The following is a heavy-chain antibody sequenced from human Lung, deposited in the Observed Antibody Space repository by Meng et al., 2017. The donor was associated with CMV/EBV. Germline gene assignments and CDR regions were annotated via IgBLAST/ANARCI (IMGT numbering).Heavy chain of an antibody. Sequence: SVXVSXXASGGTFSSYAISRVRQAPGQGLEWMGGSIPILGIANYAQKFQGRVTITAYKSTSTAYMELSSLRSEDTAVYYCARAFDSNYDYYYYGMDVWGQGTXVTVSS. CDR1: GGTFSSYA. V-gene: IGHV1-69*10. CDR3: ARAFDSNYDYYYYGMDV. D-gene: IGHD4-11*01. CDR2: SIPILGIA. J-gene: IGHJ6*02.